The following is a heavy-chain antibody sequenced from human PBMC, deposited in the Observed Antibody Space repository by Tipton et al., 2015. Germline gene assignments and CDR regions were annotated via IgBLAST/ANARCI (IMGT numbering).Heavy chain of an antibody. V-gene: IGHV4-38-2*01. Sequence: TLSLTCAVSAYSISSDYYWGWIRQPPGKGLEWIGSISHSGNTYYNPSLKSRVTMSRDTSKNQFSLKLTSVTAADTAVYYCARGTYGGYIQSHWGQGTPVTVSS. CDR2: ISHSGNT. CDR3: ARGTYGGYIQSH. J-gene: IGHJ4*02. CDR1: AYSISSDYY. D-gene: IGHD4-17*01.